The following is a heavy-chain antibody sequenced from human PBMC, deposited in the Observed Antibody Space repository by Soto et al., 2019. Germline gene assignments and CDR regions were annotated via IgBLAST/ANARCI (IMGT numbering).Heavy chain of an antibody. J-gene: IGHJ4*02. D-gene: IGHD4-17*01. CDR1: GGSISSGDYY. V-gene: IGHV4-30-4*01. CDR3: ASINDYGDYGFDY. Sequence: SETLSLTCTVSGGSISSGDYYWSWIRQPPGKGLEWIGYIYYSGSTYYNPSLKSRVTISVDTSKNQFSLKLSSVTAADTAVYYCASINDYGDYGFDYWGQGTLVTVS. CDR2: IYYSGST.